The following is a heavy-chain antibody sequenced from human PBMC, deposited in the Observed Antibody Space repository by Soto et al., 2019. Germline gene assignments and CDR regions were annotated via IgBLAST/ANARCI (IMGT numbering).Heavy chain of an antibody. V-gene: IGHV1-8*01. CDR3: ARIPIVSGWTDYWYFDL. CDR2: MNPNSGNT. CDR1: GYTFTSYD. D-gene: IGHD6-19*01. Sequence: QVQLVQSGAEVKTPGASVKVSCKASGYTFTSYDINWVRQATGQGLEWMGWMNPNSGNTGYAQKFQGRVTMTRNTSISTAYMELSSLRSEDTAVYYCARIPIVSGWTDYWYFDLWGRGTLVTVSS. J-gene: IGHJ2*01.